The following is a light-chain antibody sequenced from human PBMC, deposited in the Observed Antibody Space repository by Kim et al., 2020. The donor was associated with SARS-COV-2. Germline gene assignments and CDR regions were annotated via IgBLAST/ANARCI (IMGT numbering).Light chain of an antibody. CDR3: QQYNLYPLT. Sequence: ASLGDRVTLNCRSSQDIIYYLSWFQQKPGNAPKSLIYAASSLQSGVPSKFSGSGSGTDFTLIISSLQSEDFSTYFCQQYNLYPLTFGGGTKVDIK. CDR1: QDIIYY. CDR2: AAS. V-gene: IGKV1-16*02. J-gene: IGKJ4*01.